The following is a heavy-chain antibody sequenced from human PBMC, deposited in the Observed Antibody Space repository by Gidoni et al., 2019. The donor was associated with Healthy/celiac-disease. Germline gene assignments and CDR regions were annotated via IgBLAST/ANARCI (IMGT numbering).Heavy chain of an antibody. Sequence: EVLLVQAGAEWKKSGGSLRNSCKGSGYSLTSYWLSWVRQMTGNGVEWMGRIDPSNSYTHYSPPFEGHVTLSADKSISNAYLQWSSLKASDTAMYYCARATAGTVGYWGQGTLVTVSS. J-gene: IGHJ4*02. D-gene: IGHD6-13*01. V-gene: IGHV5-10-1*03. CDR1: GYSLTSYW. CDR3: ARATAGTVGY. CDR2: IDPSNSYT.